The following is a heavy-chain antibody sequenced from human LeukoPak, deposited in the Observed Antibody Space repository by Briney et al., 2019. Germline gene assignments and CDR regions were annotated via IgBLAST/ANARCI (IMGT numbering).Heavy chain of an antibody. Sequence: GGSLRLCCAASGFTFSSYAMHWVRQAPGKGLWWVAVITYDASNKYYADCVEGRFTISRDNSKNTQYMQMNSLKAEDTAVYYCARDGGGYGVFDYWGQGTLVTVSS. CDR1: GFTFSSYA. J-gene: IGHJ4*02. V-gene: IGHV3-30-3*01. CDR2: ITYDASNK. D-gene: IGHD5-12*01. CDR3: ARDGGGYGVFDY.